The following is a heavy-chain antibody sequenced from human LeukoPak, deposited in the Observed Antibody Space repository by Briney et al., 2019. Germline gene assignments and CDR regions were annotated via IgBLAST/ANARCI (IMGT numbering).Heavy chain of an antibody. J-gene: IGHJ4*02. CDR3: ARTGYGSGSYSRVSYFDY. CDR2: IKQDGSEK. V-gene: IGHV3-7*03. D-gene: IGHD3-10*01. Sequence: GGSLRLSCAASGFTFSSYWMSWVRQAPGKGLEWVANIKQDGSEKYYVDSVKGRFTISRDNAKNSLYLQMNSLRAEDTAVYYCARTGYGSGSYSRVSYFDYWGQGTLVTVSS. CDR1: GFTFSSYW.